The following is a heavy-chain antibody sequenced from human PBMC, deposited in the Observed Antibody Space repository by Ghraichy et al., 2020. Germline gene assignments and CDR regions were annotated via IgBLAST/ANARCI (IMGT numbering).Heavy chain of an antibody. CDR3: ARDGPRITIFGVAYHDY. J-gene: IGHJ4*02. CDR2: INWNGGST. CDR1: GFTFDDYG. V-gene: IGHV3-20*04. D-gene: IGHD3-3*01. Sequence: GESLNISCAASGFTFDDYGMSWVRQAPGKGLEWVSGINWNGGSTGYADSVKGRFTISRDNAKNSLYLQMNSLRAEDTALYYCARDGPRITIFGVAYHDYWGQGTLVTVSS.